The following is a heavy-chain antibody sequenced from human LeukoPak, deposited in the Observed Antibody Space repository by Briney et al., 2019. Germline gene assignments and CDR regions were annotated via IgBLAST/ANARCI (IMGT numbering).Heavy chain of an antibody. Sequence: PGGSLRLSCAASGFTFDNYAMSWVRQAPGKGLEWVSGISGSGSSTYYADSVKGRFTISRDNSKNTLYLQMNSLRAEDTAVYYCAKDRLFGDYVSSYWGQGTLVTVSS. CDR2: ISGSGSST. D-gene: IGHD4-17*01. CDR3: AKDRLFGDYVSSY. CDR1: GFTFDNYA. J-gene: IGHJ4*02. V-gene: IGHV3-23*01.